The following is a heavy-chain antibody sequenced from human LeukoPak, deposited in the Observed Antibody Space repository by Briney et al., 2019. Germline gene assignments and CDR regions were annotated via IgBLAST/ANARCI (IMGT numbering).Heavy chain of an antibody. J-gene: IGHJ4*02. CDR3: VSPKYSSAWFFDY. Sequence: GGSLRLSCAASGFTFSSYAMSWVRQAPGRGLEWVSAISGSDGSTYYADSVKGRFTISRDNSKNTLYLQMNSLRAKDTAVYYCVSPKYSSAWFFDYWGQGTLVTVSS. D-gene: IGHD6-19*01. CDR2: ISGSDGST. V-gene: IGHV3-23*01. CDR1: GFTFSSYA.